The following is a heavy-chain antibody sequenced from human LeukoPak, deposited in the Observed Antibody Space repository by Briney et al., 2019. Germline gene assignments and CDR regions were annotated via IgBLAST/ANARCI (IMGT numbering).Heavy chain of an antibody. J-gene: IGHJ4*02. CDR3: ARALGDDNFWSAYVEY. Sequence: SETLSLNCTVSGGSINSGDYYWSWIRQHPETGLEWIGFILYSGGSYHNPSLKRRATISLDMSKNQFSLKLTSVTAADTAVYYCARALGDDNFWSAYVEYWGQGSLVTVSS. CDR1: GGSINSGDYY. D-gene: IGHD3-3*01. CDR2: ILYSGGS. V-gene: IGHV4-31*03.